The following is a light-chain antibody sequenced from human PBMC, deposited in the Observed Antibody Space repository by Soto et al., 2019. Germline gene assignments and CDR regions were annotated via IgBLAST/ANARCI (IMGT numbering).Light chain of an antibody. CDR3: SSYTSSSTL. CDR2: EVS. V-gene: IGLV2-14*01. Sequence: QSALTQPASVSGSPGQPITISCTGTSSDVGSYNYVSWYQQHPGKAPKLMIYEVSDRPSGISSRFSGSKSGNTASLTISGLQTEDEADYYCSSYTSSSTLFGTGTKVT. CDR1: SSDVGSYNY. J-gene: IGLJ1*01.